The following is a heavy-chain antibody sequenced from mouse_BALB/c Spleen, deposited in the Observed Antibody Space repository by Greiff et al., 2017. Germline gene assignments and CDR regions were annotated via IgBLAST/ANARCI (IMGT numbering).Heavy chain of an antibody. CDR3: ARGDGNYERAFDY. V-gene: IGHV2-9*02. J-gene: IGHJ2*01. D-gene: IGHD2-1*01. Sequence: VKLVESGPGLVAPSQSLSITCTVSGFSLTSYGVHWVRQPPGKGLEWLGVIWAGGSTNYNSALMSRLSISKDNSKSQVFLKMNSLQTDDTAMYYCARGDGNYERAFDYWGQGTTLTVSS. CDR2: IWAGGST. CDR1: GFSLTSYG.